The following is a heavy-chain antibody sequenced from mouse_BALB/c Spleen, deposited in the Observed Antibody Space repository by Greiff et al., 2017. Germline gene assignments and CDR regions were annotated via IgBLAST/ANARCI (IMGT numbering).Heavy chain of an antibody. CDR1: GYTFTSYW. CDR2: IYPGNSDT. V-gene: IGHV1-5*01. Sequence: EVQLQQSGTVLARPGASVKMSCKASGYTFTSYWMHWVKQRPGQGLEWIGAIYPGNSDTSYNQKFKGKAKLTAVTSTSTAYMELSSLTNEDSAVYYCTREGLGMITTVYYYAMDYWGQGTSVTVSS. CDR3: TREGLGMITTVYYYAMDY. D-gene: IGHD2-4*01. J-gene: IGHJ4*01.